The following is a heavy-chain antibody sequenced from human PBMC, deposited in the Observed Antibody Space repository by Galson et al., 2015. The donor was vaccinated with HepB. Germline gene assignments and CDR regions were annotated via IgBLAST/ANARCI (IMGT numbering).Heavy chain of an antibody. CDR1: GFTVSSNY. CDR3: ARVGIDILKSPDWYFDL. Sequence: SLRLSCAASGFTVSSNYMSWVRQAPGKGLEWVSVIYSGGSTYYADSVKGRFTISRHNSKNTLYLQMNSLRAEDTAVYYCARVGIDILKSPDWYFDLWGRGTLVTVSS. J-gene: IGHJ2*01. CDR2: IYSGGST. V-gene: IGHV3-53*04. D-gene: IGHD3-9*01.